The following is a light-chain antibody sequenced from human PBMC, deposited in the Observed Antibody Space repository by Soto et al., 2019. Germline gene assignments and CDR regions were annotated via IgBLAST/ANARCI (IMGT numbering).Light chain of an antibody. CDR2: LNSDGSH. CDR1: SGHSSYA. J-gene: IGLJ1*01. CDR3: QTWGTGIQV. Sequence: QLVLTQSPSASASLGASVKLTCTLSSGHSSYAIAWHQQQPEKGPRYLMKLNSDGSHSKGDGIPDRFSGSSSGAERHLTISSLQSEDEADYYCQTWGTGIQVFGTGTKVTVL. V-gene: IGLV4-69*01.